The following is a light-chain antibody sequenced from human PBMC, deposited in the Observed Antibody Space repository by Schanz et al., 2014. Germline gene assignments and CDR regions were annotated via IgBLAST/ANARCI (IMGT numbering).Light chain of an antibody. CDR2: SNN. Sequence: QSVLTQPPSASGTPGQRVTISCSGSSSNIGNTYVHWYQQLPGTAPKLLIYSNNQRPSGVPDRFSGSKSGTSASLAISGLQSDDESDYYCAAWDDSLNGPVFGGGTKLTVL. CDR3: AAWDDSLNGPV. CDR1: SSNIGNTY. J-gene: IGLJ3*02. V-gene: IGLV1-44*01.